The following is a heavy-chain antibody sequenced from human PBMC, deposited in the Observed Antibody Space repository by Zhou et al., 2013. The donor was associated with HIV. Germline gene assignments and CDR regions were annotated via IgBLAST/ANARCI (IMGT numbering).Heavy chain of an antibody. J-gene: IGHJ5*02. CDR1: GYSFTAYG. CDR3: ARDGNREYSSSSDWLDP. CDR2: IIPIFRTA. V-gene: IGHV1-69*05. Sequence: QVQLVQSGTEMTRPGASVKVSCKASGYSFTAYGISWVRQAPGQGPEWMGGIIPIFRTANYAQKFQGRVTMTRDTSITTAYMELSSLRSDDTAVYYCARDGNREYSSSSDWLDPWGQGTLVTVFS. D-gene: IGHD6-6*01.